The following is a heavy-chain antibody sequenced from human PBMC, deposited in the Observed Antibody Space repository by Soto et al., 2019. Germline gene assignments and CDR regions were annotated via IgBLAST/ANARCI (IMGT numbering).Heavy chain of an antibody. J-gene: IGHJ5*02. V-gene: IGHV4-34*01. CDR1: GGSFSGYY. Sequence: QVQLQQWGAGLLKPSETLSLTCAVYGGSFSGYYWSWIRQPPGKGLEWIGEINHSGSTNYNPSLKSRVTISVDTSKNQFSLKLSSVTAADTAVYYCARGTLWCGEDNWFDPWGQGTLVTVSS. D-gene: IGHD3-10*01. CDR2: INHSGST. CDR3: ARGTLWCGEDNWFDP.